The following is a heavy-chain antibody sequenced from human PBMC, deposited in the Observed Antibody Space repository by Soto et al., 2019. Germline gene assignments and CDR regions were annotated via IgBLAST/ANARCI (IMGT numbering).Heavy chain of an antibody. Sequence: QVQLVESGGGVVQPGRSLRLSCAASGFTFSSYAMHWVRQAPGKGLEWVAVISYDGSNKYYADSVKGRFTISRDNSKNTLYLQMNSLRAEDTAVYYCARAYSSSFPFDYWGQGTLVAVSS. CDR2: ISYDGSNK. CDR3: ARAYSSSFPFDY. V-gene: IGHV3-30-3*01. D-gene: IGHD6-13*01. CDR1: GFTFSSYA. J-gene: IGHJ4*02.